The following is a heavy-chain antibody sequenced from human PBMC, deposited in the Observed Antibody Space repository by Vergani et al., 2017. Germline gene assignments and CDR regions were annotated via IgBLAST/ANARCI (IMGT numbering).Heavy chain of an antibody. V-gene: IGHV3-49*05. CDR2: IRSKAYGGTT. CDR3: TRYPHIVVVPAAIFDY. J-gene: IGHJ4*02. CDR1: GFTFGDYA. Sequence: EVQLVESGGGLVKPGRSLRLSCTASGFTFGDYAMSWFRQAPGKGLEWVGFIRSKAYGGTTEYAASVKGRFTISRDDSKSIAYLQMNSLKTEDTAVYYCTRYPHIVVVPAAIFDYCGQGTLVTVSS. D-gene: IGHD2-2*01.